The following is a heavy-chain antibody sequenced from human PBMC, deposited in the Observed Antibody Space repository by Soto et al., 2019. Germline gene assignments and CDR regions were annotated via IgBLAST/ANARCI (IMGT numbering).Heavy chain of an antibody. V-gene: IGHV4-39*01. CDR2: IFHSGST. CDR3: ASAPGFNLFDS. D-gene: IGHD5-12*01. Sequence: SVTLSLTCIVSGGSFSSSTYYVGWIRQPPGKGLEWIGSIFHSGSTYYNPSLKSRVTLSVDTSKNRFYLRLSSVTAADTAVYYCASAPGFNLFDSWGQGTLVTVSS. CDR1: GGSFSSSTYY. J-gene: IGHJ4*02.